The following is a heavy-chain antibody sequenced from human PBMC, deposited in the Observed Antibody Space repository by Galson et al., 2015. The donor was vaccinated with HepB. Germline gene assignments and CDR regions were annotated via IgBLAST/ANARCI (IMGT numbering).Heavy chain of an antibody. CDR3: ARGSSSWYPHYYYGMDV. D-gene: IGHD6-13*01. CDR2: IYYSGST. Sequence: TLSLTSTVSGGSISSYYWSWIRQPPGKGLEWIGYIYYSGSTNYNPSLKSRVTISVDTSKNQFSLKLSSVTAADTAVYYCARGSSSWYPHYYYGMDVWGRGTTVTVSS. J-gene: IGHJ6*02. CDR1: GGSISSYY. V-gene: IGHV4-59*08.